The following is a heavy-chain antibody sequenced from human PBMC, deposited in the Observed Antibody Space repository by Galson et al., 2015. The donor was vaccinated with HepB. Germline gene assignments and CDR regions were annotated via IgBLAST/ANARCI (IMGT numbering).Heavy chain of an antibody. CDR3: ARDLRGCHPLSAFYF. CDR1: GYIFGYYY. D-gene: IGHD2/OR15-2a*01. V-gene: IGHV1-2*02. Sequence: SVKVSCKASGYIFGYYYIHWVRQAPGQGLEWMGWINPNSGDTNYAQEFQGRVTMATDTSITTTYMNLSSLGSGGTAIYYCARDLRGCHPLSAFYFWGHRTFGTVSS. CDR2: INPNSGDT. J-gene: IGHJ3*01.